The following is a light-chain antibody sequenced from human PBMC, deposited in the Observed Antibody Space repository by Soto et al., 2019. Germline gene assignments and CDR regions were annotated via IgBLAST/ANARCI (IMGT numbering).Light chain of an antibody. J-gene: IGKJ1*01. V-gene: IGKV3-20*01. Sequence: IVLTQSPGTLSFSPGDRATLSFRASQSVSSSSLAWYQQKRGQAPRLLIHDASSRATGIPDRFSGSGSGTDFTLSISRLEPEDFAVYYCQQYGSSPTFGQGTKVDIK. CDR3: QQYGSSPT. CDR2: DAS. CDR1: QSVSSSS.